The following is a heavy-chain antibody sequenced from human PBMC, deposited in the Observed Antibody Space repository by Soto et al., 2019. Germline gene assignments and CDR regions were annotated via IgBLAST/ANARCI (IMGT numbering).Heavy chain of an antibody. V-gene: IGHV3-74*01. J-gene: IGHJ4*02. Sequence: PGGSLRLSCAASGFYFSGYWMHWVRQVPGKGLVWVSRINTDGSDTLYADSVKGRFTISRDNTKNTLYLQMSSLRAEDTAIYYCVRAAARGDSWGQGTLVTVSS. CDR1: GFYFSGYW. CDR2: INTDGSDT. CDR3: VRAAARGDS. D-gene: IGHD6-13*01.